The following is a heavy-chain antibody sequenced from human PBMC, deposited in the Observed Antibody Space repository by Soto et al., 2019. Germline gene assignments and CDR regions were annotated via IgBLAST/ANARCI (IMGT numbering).Heavy chain of an antibody. CDR3: MRGNTGYGNFDY. D-gene: IGHD5-12*01. V-gene: IGHV3-74*01. J-gene: IGHJ4*02. CDR1: GFRLNNYW. Sequence: EVQLEESGGGLFQPGGSLRLTCAVSGFRLNNYWMHWVRQRPGKGLVWVARIYRDGTTSYADSVKGRFTISRDNAKNTVSLQMNSLKDEDTAVYYCMRGNTGYGNFDYWGQGTLVTVSS. CDR2: IYRDGTT.